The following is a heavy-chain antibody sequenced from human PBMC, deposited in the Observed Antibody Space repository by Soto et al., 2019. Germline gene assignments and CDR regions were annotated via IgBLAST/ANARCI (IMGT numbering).Heavy chain of an antibody. J-gene: IGHJ6*02. CDR3: ARDQSRIAVAGTYPDGMDV. D-gene: IGHD6-19*01. CDR1: GYTFTGYY. V-gene: IGHV1-2*04. CDR2: INPNSGGT. Sequence: QVQLVQSGAEVKKPGASVKVSCKASGYTFTGYYMHWVRQAPGQGLEWMGWINPNSGGTNYAQKFQGWVIMTRDTSISTAYMELSRLRSDDTAVYYCARDQSRIAVAGTYPDGMDVWGQGTTVTVSS.